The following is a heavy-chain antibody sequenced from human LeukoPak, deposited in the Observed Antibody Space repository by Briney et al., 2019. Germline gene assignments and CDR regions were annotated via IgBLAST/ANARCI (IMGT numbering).Heavy chain of an antibody. CDR3: AKDLTKVVVMGFFDY. J-gene: IGHJ4*02. V-gene: IGHV3-23*01. CDR2: INSSGGST. Sequence: GGSLRLSCAASAFTFSSYAMSWVRQAPGKGLEWVSSINSSGGSTYYADSVKGRFTISRDNSKNTLYLQMNSLRAEDTAVYYCAKDLTKVVVMGFFDYWGQGTLVTVSS. CDR1: AFTFSSYA. D-gene: IGHD3-22*01.